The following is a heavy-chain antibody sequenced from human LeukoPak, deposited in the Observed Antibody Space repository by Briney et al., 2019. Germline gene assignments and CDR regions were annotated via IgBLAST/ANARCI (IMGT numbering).Heavy chain of an antibody. CDR3: AKGGDHGDSECWLDL. V-gene: IGHV3-23*01. J-gene: IGHJ5*02. D-gene: IGHD4-17*01. CDR2: ITGSGGST. CDR1: GFTFSSYV. Sequence: GGSLRLSCAASGFTFSSYVMSWVRQPPGKGLEWVSGITGSGGSTFYADSVKGRFTISRDNSKKTLFLQMKSLRGDDTAVYYCAKGGDHGDSECWLDLWGQGTLVTVSS.